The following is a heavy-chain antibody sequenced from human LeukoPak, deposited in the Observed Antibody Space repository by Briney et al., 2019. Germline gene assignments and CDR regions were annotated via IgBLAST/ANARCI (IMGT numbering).Heavy chain of an antibody. CDR1: GFTVSSNY. CDR2: IYSGGST. CDR3: ARGVGIDYGDYVGWFDP. J-gene: IGHJ5*02. Sequence: PGGSLRLSCVASGFTVSSNYMSWVRQAPGKGLEWVSVIYSGGSTYYADSVKGRFTISRDNSKNTLYLQMNSLRAEDTAVYYCARGVGIDYGDYVGWFDPWGQGTLVTVSS. D-gene: IGHD4-17*01. V-gene: IGHV3-66*02.